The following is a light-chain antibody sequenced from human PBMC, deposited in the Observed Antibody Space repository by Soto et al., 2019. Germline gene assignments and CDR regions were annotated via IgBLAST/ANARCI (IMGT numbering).Light chain of an antibody. Sequence: DNQITHSPSTLSASVGDRVTITCRAGRSVDLWLAWYQQKPGKAPKLLIYDASTLQSGVPSRYSGSGSGTEFTLTISNLQPDDFATYYCQQYESYSPWTFGQGTKVDIK. CDR3: QQYESYSPWT. V-gene: IGKV1-5*01. J-gene: IGKJ1*01. CDR1: RSVDLW. CDR2: DAS.